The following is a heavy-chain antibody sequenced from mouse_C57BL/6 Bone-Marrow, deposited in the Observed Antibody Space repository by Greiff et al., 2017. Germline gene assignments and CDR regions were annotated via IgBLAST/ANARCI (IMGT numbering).Heavy chain of an antibody. CDR3: ARSGPLGRRFDY. V-gene: IGHV1-55*01. Sequence: QVHVKQPGAELVKPGASVKMSCKASGYTFTSYWITWVKQRPGQGLEWIGDIYPTSGRTNYNEKLKSKAILTVYTSSNTAYMQLSSLPSEDSAVFYCARSGPLGRRFDYWGQGTTLTVSS. D-gene: IGHD4-1*01. CDR1: GYTFTSYW. CDR2: IYPTSGRT. J-gene: IGHJ2*01.